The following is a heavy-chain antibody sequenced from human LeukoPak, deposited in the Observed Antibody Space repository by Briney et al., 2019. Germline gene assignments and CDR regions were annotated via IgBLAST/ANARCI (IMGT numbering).Heavy chain of an antibody. CDR2: INHSGST. V-gene: IGHV4-34*01. J-gene: IGHJ5*02. CDR1: GGSFSGYY. Sequence: SETLSLTCAVYGGSFSGYYWSWLRPPPGKGLEWIGEINHSGSTNYNPSLKSRVTISVDTSKNQFSLKLSSVTAADTAVYYCARAQVLLWFGELFSPWGQGTLVTVSS. D-gene: IGHD3-10*01. CDR3: ARAQVLLWFGELFSP.